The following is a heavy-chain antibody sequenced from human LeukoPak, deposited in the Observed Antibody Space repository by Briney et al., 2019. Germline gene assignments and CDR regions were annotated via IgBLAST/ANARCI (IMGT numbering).Heavy chain of an antibody. V-gene: IGHV1-46*01. CDR1: GYTFTSYY. D-gene: IGHD3-10*01. CDR3: ARARFGEEDYFDY. CDR2: INPSGGST. J-gene: IGHJ4*02. Sequence: GASVKVSCKASGYTFTSYYIRWVRQAPGQGLEWMGIINPSGGSTSYAQKFQGRVTMTRGTSTSTVYMELSSLRSEDTAVYYCARARFGEEDYFDYWGQGTLVTVSS.